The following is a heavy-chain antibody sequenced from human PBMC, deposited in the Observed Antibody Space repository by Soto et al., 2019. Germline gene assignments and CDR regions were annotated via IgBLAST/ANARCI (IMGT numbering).Heavy chain of an antibody. CDR3: ASMTTVTTPFDY. D-gene: IGHD4-4*01. Sequence: PSETLSLTCTVSGGSISSGGYYWSWIRQHPGKGLEWIGYIYYSGSTYYNPSLKSRVTISVDTSKNQFSLKLSSVTAADTAVYYCASMTTVTTPFDYWGQGTLVTVSS. V-gene: IGHV4-31*03. CDR2: IYYSGST. CDR1: GGSISSGGYY. J-gene: IGHJ4*02.